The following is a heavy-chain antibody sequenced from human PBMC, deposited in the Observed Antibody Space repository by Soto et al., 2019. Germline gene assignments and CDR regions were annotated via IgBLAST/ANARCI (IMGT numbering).Heavy chain of an antibody. CDR2: INHSGST. J-gene: IGHJ6*03. V-gene: IGHV4-34*01. Sequence: SETLSLTCAVYGGSFSGYYWSWIRQPPGKGLEWIGEINHSGSTNYNPSLKSRVTISVDTSKNQFSLKLSSVTAADTAVYYCARGPHPPYYYYMDVWGKGTTVTVSS. CDR3: ARGPHPPYYYYMDV. CDR1: GGSFSGYY.